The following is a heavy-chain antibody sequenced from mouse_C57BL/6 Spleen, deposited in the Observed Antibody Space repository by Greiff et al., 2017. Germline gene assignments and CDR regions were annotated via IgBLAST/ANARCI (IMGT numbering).Heavy chain of an antibody. CDR2: INPNNGGT. CDR1: GYTFTDYN. Sequence: EVQLHQSGPELVKPGASVKIPCKASGYTFTDYNMDWVKQSHGKSLEWIGDINPNNGGTIYNQKFKGKATLTVDKSSSTAYMELRSLTSEDTAVYYCAGSPYYSWFAYWGQGTLVTVSA. D-gene: IGHD1-1*01. V-gene: IGHV1-18*01. CDR3: AGSPYYSWFAY. J-gene: IGHJ3*01.